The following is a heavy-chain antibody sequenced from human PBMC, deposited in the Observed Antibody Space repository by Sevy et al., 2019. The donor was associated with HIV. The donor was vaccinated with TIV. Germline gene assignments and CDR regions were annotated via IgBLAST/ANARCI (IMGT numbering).Heavy chain of an antibody. CDR3: ARLLRYNPCLDY. Sequence: SETLSLTCTVSDGSISSHYWSWIRQPPGMGLQWIGYIYYIGSTNYNPSLKSRVTMSLDTSKNQFSLKLSSVAAADTAVYYCARLLRYNPCLDYWGQGALVTVSS. CDR2: IYYIGST. CDR1: DGSISSHY. D-gene: IGHD1-1*01. V-gene: IGHV4-59*11. J-gene: IGHJ4*02.